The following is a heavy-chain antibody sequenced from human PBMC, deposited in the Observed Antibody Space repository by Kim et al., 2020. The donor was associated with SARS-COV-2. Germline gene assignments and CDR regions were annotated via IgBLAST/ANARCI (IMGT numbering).Heavy chain of an antibody. Sequence: SVKVSCKASGGTFSSYAISWVRQAPGQGLEWMGRIIPILGIANYAQKFQGRVTITADKSTSTAYMELSSLRSEDTAVYYCARVARYFDWSPFGYWGQGTLVTVSS. J-gene: IGHJ4*02. V-gene: IGHV1-69*04. CDR3: ARVARYFDWSPFGY. CDR2: IIPILGIA. D-gene: IGHD3-9*01. CDR1: GGTFSSYA.